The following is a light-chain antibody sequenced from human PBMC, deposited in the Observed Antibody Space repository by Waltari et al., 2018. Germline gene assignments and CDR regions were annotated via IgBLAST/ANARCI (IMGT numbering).Light chain of an antibody. CDR1: SSDVGDYNY. CDR2: DVR. J-gene: IGLJ2*01. Sequence: QSALTQPASVSGSPGQSITISCTGTSSDVGDYNYVSWYQQHPGKAPKLMLYDVRNRPSGVSKRFSGSKSGNTASLTISGLQAEDEADYYCSSYIGSSTLELFGGGTSLTVL. CDR3: SSYIGSSTLEL. V-gene: IGLV2-14*03.